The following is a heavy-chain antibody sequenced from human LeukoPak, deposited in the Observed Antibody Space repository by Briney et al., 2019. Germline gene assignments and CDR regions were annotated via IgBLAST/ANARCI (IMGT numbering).Heavy chain of an antibody. D-gene: IGHD3-10*01. V-gene: IGHV3-7*01. CDR3: ARVGWFGELTRHPGGDY. CDR2: IKEDGSEK. J-gene: IGHJ4*02. CDR1: GFTVSSNY. Sequence: GGSLRLSCAASGFTVSSNYMSWVRQAPGKGLEWVANIKEDGSEKYYVDSVEGRFTISRDNAKNSLYLQMNSLRAEDTAVYYCARVGWFGELTRHPGGDYWGQGTLVTVSS.